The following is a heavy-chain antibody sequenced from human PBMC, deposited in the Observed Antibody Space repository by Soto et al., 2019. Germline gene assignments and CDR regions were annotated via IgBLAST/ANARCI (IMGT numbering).Heavy chain of an antibody. CDR1: GDSVSSTTAA. V-gene: IGHV6-1*01. CDR2: TYYRSKWYH. D-gene: IGHD3-22*01. CDR3: GSSEYFAEHLEQ. Sequence: SQTLSLTCAISGDSVSSTTAAWNWIRQSPSRGLEWLGRTYYRSKWYHDYAVSVKSRITINPDTSKNQFSLQLNSVTPEDTAVYYCGSSEYFAEHLEQWAHGTQVTVPS. J-gene: IGHJ1*01.